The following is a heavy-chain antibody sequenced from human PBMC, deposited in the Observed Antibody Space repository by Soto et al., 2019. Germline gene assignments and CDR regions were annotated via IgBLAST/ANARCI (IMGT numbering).Heavy chain of an antibody. CDR2: IWYDGSNK. Sequence: GGSLRLSCAASGFTFSSYGMHWVRQAPGKGLEWVAVIWYDGSNKYYADSVKGRFTISRDNSKNTLYLQMNNLRAEDTAIYCCAKPVYGSGSPDYWGQGTLVTVSS. J-gene: IGHJ4*02. D-gene: IGHD3-10*01. V-gene: IGHV3-33*06. CDR1: GFTFSSYG. CDR3: AKPVYGSGSPDY.